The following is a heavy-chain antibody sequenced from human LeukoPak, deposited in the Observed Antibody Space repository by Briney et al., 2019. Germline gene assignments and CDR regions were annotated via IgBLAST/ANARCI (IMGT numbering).Heavy chain of an antibody. CDR2: INQDGSEE. CDR3: AKGLKTAVGPYKGYHYYMDV. CDR1: GFTFSSYW. D-gene: IGHD5-18*01. Sequence: PGGSLRLSCAASGFTFSSYWMNWVRQAPGQGLERVAIINQDGSEEYYVDSVKGRFTISRDNAKNSLYLQMNSLRAEDTAIYYCAKGLKTAVGPYKGYHYYMDVWGKGTTVTVSS. V-gene: IGHV3-7*03. J-gene: IGHJ6*03.